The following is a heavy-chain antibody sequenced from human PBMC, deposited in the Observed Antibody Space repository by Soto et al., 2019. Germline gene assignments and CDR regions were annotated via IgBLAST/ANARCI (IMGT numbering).Heavy chain of an antibody. CDR3: ARQYSNAFDY. CDR2: IHFSGST. Sequence: QVQLQESGPGLVKPSETLSPTCTVSGGSISSYYWSWIRQAPGKGLEWIGYIHFSGSTKYNPSLNSRVTTSIDTSNNQFSLKVTSVTAADTAVYYCARQYSNAFDYWGQGTLVTVSS. D-gene: IGHD1-26*01. CDR1: GGSISSYY. V-gene: IGHV4-59*08. J-gene: IGHJ4*02.